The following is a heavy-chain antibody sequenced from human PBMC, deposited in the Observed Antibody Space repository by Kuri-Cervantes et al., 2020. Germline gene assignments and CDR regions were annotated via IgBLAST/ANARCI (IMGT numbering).Heavy chain of an antibody. V-gene: IGHV3-48*02. CDR1: GFTFSSYS. J-gene: IGHJ6*02. Sequence: GESLKISCAASGFTFSSYSMNWVRQAPGKGLEWVSYISSSSSTIYYADSVKGRFTISRDNAKNSLYLQMNSLRDEDTAVYYCARDPETGTEPYYGMDVWGQGTTVTVS. CDR3: ARDPETGTEPYYGMDV. D-gene: IGHD1-7*01. CDR2: ISSSSSTI.